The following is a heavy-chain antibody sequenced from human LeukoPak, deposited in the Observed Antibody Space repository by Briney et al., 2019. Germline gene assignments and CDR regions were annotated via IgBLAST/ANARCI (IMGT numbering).Heavy chain of an antibody. Sequence: SETLSLTCAVYGGSFSGYYWNWIRQPPGKGLEWIGEINHSGSTTYNPSLKSRVTISLDTSKNQFSLKLSSVTAADTAVYYCARVDSLGQWLSTNFDYWGQGTLVTVSS. V-gene: IGHV4-34*01. CDR2: INHSGST. D-gene: IGHD6-19*01. J-gene: IGHJ4*02. CDR3: ARVDSLGQWLSTNFDY. CDR1: GGSFSGYY.